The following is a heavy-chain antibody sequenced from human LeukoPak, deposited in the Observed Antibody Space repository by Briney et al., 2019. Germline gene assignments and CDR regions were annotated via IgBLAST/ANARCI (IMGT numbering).Heavy chain of an antibody. CDR3: AKSGATYYDILTGYFCFDY. D-gene: IGHD3-9*01. CDR2: ISSSSSYI. Sequence: GGSLRLSCAASGFTFSSYSMNWVRQAPGKGLEWVSSISSSSSYIYYADSLKGRFTISRDNAKKSVYLQMNSLRAEDTAVYYCAKSGATYYDILTGYFCFDYWGQGTLVTVSS. CDR1: GFTFSSYS. J-gene: IGHJ4*02. V-gene: IGHV3-21*01.